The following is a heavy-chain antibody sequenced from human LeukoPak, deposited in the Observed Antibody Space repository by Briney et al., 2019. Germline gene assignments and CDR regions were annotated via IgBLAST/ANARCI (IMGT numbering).Heavy chain of an antibody. CDR2: IKRITDGGTT. Sequence: NPGGSLRLSCAASGFTLSNAWMSWVRQAPGKGLEWVGRIKRITDGGTTDYAAPVKGRFTISRDDSENTLFLQMNSLKSEDTAVYYCTTRTTVPTLGMDVWGQGTTVTVSS. CDR3: TTRTTVPTLGMDV. D-gene: IGHD4-17*01. V-gene: IGHV3-15*01. CDR1: GFTLSNAW. J-gene: IGHJ6*02.